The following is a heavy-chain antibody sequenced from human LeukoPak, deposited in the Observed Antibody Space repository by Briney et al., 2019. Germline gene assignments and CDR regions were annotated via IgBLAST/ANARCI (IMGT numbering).Heavy chain of an antibody. V-gene: IGHV4-61*02. CDR3: ARDHRYYYDSSGNYGMDV. CDR2: IYTSGST. J-gene: IGHJ6*02. Sequence: PSETLSLTCTVSGVSISSGSKYWGWIRQPAGKGLEWIGRIYTSGSTNDNPSLKRRVTITVDTSKNQFSLKLSSVTATDTAVYYCARDHRYYYDSSGNYGMDVWGQGTTVTVSS. D-gene: IGHD3-22*01. CDR1: GVSISSGSKY.